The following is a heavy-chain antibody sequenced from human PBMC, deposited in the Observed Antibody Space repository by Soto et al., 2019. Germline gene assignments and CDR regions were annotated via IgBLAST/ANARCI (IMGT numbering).Heavy chain of an antibody. D-gene: IGHD2-15*01. CDR3: ARDRIVVVVAATSGYYYGMDV. CDR2: INPNSGGT. J-gene: IGHJ6*02. V-gene: IGHV1-2*04. CDR1: GYTFTGYY. Sequence: GASVKVSCKASGYTFTGYYMHWVRQAPGQGLEWMGWINPNSGGTNYAQKFQGWVTMTRDTSISTAYMELSRLRSDDTAVYYCARDRIVVVVAATSGYYYGMDVWGQGTTVTVSS.